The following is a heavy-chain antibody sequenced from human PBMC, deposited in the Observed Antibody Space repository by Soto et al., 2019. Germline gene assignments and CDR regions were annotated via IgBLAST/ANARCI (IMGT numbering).Heavy chain of an antibody. V-gene: IGHV3-21*01. CDR3: TTDLRGYRDYYGMDV. J-gene: IGHJ6*02. D-gene: IGHD5-12*01. Sequence: GGSLRLSCAASGFTFSSYSMNWVRQAPGKGLEWVSSISSSSSYIYYADSVKGRFTISRDNAKNSLYLQMNSLRAEDTAVYYCTTDLRGYRDYYGMDVWGQGTTVTVSS. CDR1: GFTFSSYS. CDR2: ISSSSSYI.